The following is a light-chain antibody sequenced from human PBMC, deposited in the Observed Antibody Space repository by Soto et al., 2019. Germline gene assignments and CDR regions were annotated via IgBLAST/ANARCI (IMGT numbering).Light chain of an antibody. CDR3: CPSAGSYLWV. Sequence: QSVLTQPRSVSGSPGQSVTISCTGTSSDVGGYNYGSWYQQHPGKVPKLMIYDVTKRPSGVPDRFSGSKSGNTASLTISGLQGHHEADYYRCPSAGSYLWVFGRRTNLPLL. CDR1: SSDVGGYNY. J-gene: IGLJ3*02. V-gene: IGLV2-11*01. CDR2: DVT.